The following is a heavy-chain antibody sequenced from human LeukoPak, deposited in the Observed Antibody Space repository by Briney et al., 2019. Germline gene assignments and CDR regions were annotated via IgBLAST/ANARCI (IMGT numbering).Heavy chain of an antibody. Sequence: GGSLRLSCAASGFTFMTYGMHWLRQAPGRGLEWVAFIQFDGTDQYYAYSVTGPFTTTRDNSKNTLYVQMNRLRAEDTAVYYCAKEGAGGYYPNDAFDIWGQGTPVTVSS. V-gene: IGHV3-30*02. J-gene: IGHJ3*02. CDR1: GFTFMTYG. CDR2: IQFDGTDQ. D-gene: IGHD3-22*01. CDR3: AKEGAGGYYPNDAFDI.